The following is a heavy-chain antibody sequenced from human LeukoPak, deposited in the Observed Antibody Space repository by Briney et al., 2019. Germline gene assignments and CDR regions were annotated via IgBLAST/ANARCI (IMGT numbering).Heavy chain of an antibody. D-gene: IGHD3-22*01. CDR3: ARHWRNYYDSSGYYHFDY. CDR2: IKQDGSEK. CDR1: GFTFSSYW. V-gene: IGHV3-7*01. Sequence: GGSLRLSCAASGFTFSSYWMSWVRQAPGKGLEWVANIKQDGSEKYYVDSVKGRFTITRDNAKNSLYLQMNSVRAEDTAVYYCARHWRNYYDSSGYYHFDYWGQGTLVTVSS. J-gene: IGHJ4*02.